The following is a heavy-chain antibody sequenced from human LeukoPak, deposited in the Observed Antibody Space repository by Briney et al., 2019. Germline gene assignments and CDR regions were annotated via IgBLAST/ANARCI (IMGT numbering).Heavy chain of an antibody. CDR3: ARDLGRRCSGGSCNYYSNYMDV. D-gene: IGHD2-15*01. Sequence: ASVKVSCKASGYTFTTYGISWVRQAPGQGLEWMGWISAYNGNTNYAQNLQGRVTMTTDTSTSTAHMELRSLRSDDTAVYYCARDLGRRCSGGSCNYYSNYMDVWGKGTTVTISS. CDR1: GYTFTTYG. V-gene: IGHV1-18*01. CDR2: ISAYNGNT. J-gene: IGHJ6*03.